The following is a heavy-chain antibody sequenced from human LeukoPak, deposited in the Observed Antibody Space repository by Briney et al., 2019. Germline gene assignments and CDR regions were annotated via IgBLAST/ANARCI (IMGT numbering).Heavy chain of an antibody. V-gene: IGHV5-51*01. CDR3: VRHGLGSSWFGFDY. CDR1: GYSFANNW. D-gene: IGHD6-13*01. Sequence: GESLKISCKGSGYSFANNWIAWVRQMPGKGLEWMGIIHPGDSDTRYRPSFQGQVTISADTSISTAYLQWSSLKASDSAMYYCVRHGLGSSWFGFDYWGQGTLVTVSS. CDR2: IHPGDSDT. J-gene: IGHJ4*02.